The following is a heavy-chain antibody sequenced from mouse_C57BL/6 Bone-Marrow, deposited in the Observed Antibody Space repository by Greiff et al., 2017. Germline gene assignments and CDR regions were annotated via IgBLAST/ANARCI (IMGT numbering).Heavy chain of an antibody. CDR2: IYPGSGST. D-gene: IGHD1-3*01. Sequence: QVQLQQPGAELVKPGASVKMSCTASGYTFTSYWITWVKQRPGQGLEWIGDIYPGSGSTNYNEKFKSKATLTVDTSSSTAYMQLSSLTSEDSAVYYCARDIYAYFDVWGTGTTVTVSS. V-gene: IGHV1-55*01. CDR1: GYTFTSYW. J-gene: IGHJ1*03. CDR3: ARDIYAYFDV.